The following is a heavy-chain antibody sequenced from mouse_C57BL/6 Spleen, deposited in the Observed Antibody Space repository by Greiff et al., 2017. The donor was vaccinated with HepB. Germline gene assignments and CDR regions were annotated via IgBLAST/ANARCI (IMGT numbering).Heavy chain of an antibody. D-gene: IGHD4-1*01. V-gene: IGHV2-6*01. Sequence: VQLVESGPGLVAPSQSLSITCTVSGFSLTSYGVDWVRQSPGKGPEWLGVIWGVGSTNYNSALKSRLSISKDNSKSQVFLKMNSLQTDDTAMYYCASGRTGTGFAYWGQGTLVTVSA. J-gene: IGHJ3*01. CDR2: IWGVGST. CDR3: ASGRTGTGFAY. CDR1: GFSLTSYG.